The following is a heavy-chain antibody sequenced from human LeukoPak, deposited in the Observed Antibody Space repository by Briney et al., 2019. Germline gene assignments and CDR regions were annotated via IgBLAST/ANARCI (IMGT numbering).Heavy chain of an antibody. D-gene: IGHD6-19*01. V-gene: IGHV3-21*01. Sequence: PGGSLRLSCVASGFTFSAYSLNWVRQAPGRGLEWVSSISTSGSYMYYADSLKGRFTISRDNAKDTLFLEMSSLRAEDTAMYYCARDRGGTGWFRFDYWGQGTLVTVSS. CDR2: ISTSGSYM. CDR1: GFTFSAYS. CDR3: ARDRGGTGWFRFDY. J-gene: IGHJ4*02.